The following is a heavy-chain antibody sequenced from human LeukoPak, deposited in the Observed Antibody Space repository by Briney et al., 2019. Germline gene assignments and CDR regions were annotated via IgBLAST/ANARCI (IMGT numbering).Heavy chain of an antibody. D-gene: IGHD2-15*01. J-gene: IGHJ4*02. V-gene: IGHV3-23*01. CDR3: AKQLGYCSDGSCYFPY. CDR2: ISNNGGYT. Sequence: GGSLRLSCAASGFTFSSSAMSWVRQAPGKGLEWVSAISNNGGYTYYADSVQGRFTISRDNSKSTLCLQMNSLRAEETAVYYCAKQLGYCSDGSCYFPYWGQGTLVTVSS. CDR1: GFTFSSSA.